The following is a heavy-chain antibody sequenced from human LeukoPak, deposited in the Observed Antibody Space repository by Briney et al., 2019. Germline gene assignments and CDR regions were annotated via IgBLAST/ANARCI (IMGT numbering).Heavy chain of an antibody. D-gene: IGHD3-22*01. CDR2: IYTSGST. CDR1: GGSISSSSYY. V-gene: IGHV4-39*07. Sequence: SETLSLTCTVSGGSISSSSYYWGWIRQPPGKGLEWIGRIYTSGSTNYNPSLKSRVTISVDTSKNQFSLKLSSVTAADTAVYYCAAHKPYDSSGYYYTSYDSNQREYYYYYYMDVWGKGTTVTVSS. CDR3: AAHKPYDSSGYYYTSYDSNQREYYYYYYMDV. J-gene: IGHJ6*03.